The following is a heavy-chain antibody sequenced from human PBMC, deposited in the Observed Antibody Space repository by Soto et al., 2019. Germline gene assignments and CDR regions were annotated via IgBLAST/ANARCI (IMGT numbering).Heavy chain of an antibody. CDR2: IYYSGST. Sequence: SETLSLTCTVSGGSISSSSYYWGWIRQPPGKGLEWIGSIYYSGSTYYNPSLKSRVTISVDTSKNQFSLKLSSVTAADTAVYYCARRDHRANSGYYYAAFEIWGQGTMVTVSS. V-gene: IGHV4-39*01. CDR3: ARRDHRANSGYYYAAFEI. CDR1: GGSISSSSYY. J-gene: IGHJ3*02. D-gene: IGHD3-22*01.